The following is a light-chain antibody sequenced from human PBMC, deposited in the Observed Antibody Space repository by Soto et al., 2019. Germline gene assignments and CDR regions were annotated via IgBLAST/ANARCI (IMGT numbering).Light chain of an antibody. Sequence: IQMTQSPSTLSASVGDRVTFSCRASQSVRNSLAWYQQKPGRAPKLLISGASSLQSGVPSRFSGSGSEREFTLSISALQPDDFATYYCQQYYSHSPSTFGQGTKVDIK. CDR3: QQYYSHSPST. CDR1: QSVRNS. V-gene: IGKV1-5*01. CDR2: GAS. J-gene: IGKJ1*01.